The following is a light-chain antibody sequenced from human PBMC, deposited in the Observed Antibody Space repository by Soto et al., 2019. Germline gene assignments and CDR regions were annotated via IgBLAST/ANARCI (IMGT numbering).Light chain of an antibody. V-gene: IGLV2-14*01. CDR3: SSYTSNNALYV. CDR1: TSHVGGYNY. CDR2: EVS. J-gene: IGLJ1*01. Sequence: TQPASVSGSRGQSITMSCTGTTSHVGGYNYVSWYQQHPGKAPKVMIYEVSNRPSGVSNRFSGSKSGNTASLTISGLQAEDEADYYCSSYTSNNALYVFGTGTKVTVL.